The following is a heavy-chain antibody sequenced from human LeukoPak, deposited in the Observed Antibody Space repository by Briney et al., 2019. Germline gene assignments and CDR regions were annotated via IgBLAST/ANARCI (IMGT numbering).Heavy chain of an antibody. V-gene: IGHV3-23*01. J-gene: IGHJ4*02. CDR1: QFTFSSYG. Sequence: GGSLRLSCAASQFTFSSYGMSWVRQAPGRGLEWVSVINSHGYSTYYADSVKGRFTISRDNSKNTVYLQMNSLRVEDTAVYYCAKRAVTWGDWEDYFDFWGQGTLVTVSS. D-gene: IGHD3-9*01. CDR2: INSHGYST. CDR3: AKRAVTWGDWEDYFDF.